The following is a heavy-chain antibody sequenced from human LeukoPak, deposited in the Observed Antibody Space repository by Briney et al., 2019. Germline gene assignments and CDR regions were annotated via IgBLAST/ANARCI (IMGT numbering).Heavy chain of an antibody. J-gene: IGHJ6*03. CDR3: ARVYNYYYYYMDV. V-gene: IGHV4-34*01. CDR1: GGSFSGYY. D-gene: IGHD4-11*01. Sequence: SETLSLTCAVYGGSFSGYYWSWIRQPPGKGLEWIGEINHSGSTNYNPSLKSRVTISVDTSKNQFSLKLSSVTAADTAVYYCARVYNYYYYYMDVWGKGTTVTVSS. CDR2: INHSGST.